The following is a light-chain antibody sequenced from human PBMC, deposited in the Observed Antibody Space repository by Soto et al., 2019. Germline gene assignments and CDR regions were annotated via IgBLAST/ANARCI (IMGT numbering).Light chain of an antibody. V-gene: IGKV3-11*01. Sequence: EIVLTQSPATLSLAPGERATLSCRASQSVSSYLAWDQQKPGQAPRLLNCDSSNGATVIAARFSGSGSGTDFTLTISILADEDVAVYCWQQYGRSPRTFGQGTKVDIK. CDR1: QSVSSY. CDR3: QQYGRSPRT. J-gene: IGKJ1*01. CDR2: DSS.